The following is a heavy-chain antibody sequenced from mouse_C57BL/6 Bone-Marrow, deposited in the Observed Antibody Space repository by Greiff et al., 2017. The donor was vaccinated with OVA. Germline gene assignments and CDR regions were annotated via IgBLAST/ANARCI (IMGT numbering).Heavy chain of an antibody. CDR3: ARIFYDFDRFAY. J-gene: IGHJ3*01. CDR1: GFSLSTFGMG. D-gene: IGHD2-4*01. V-gene: IGHV8-8*01. CDR2: IWWDDDK. Sequence: QVTLKVSGPGILQPSQTLSLTCSFSGFSLSTFGMGVGWIRQPSGKGLEWLAHIWWDDDKYYNPALKSRPTISKDTSKSQVCLKIANVDTADTATDYCARIFYDFDRFAYWGQGTLVTVSA.